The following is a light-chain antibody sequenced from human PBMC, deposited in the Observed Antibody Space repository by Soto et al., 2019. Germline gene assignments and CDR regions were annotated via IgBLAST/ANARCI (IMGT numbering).Light chain of an antibody. J-gene: IGLJ1*01. V-gene: IGLV2-14*01. Sequence: QSALTQPASVSGSPGQSITISCTGTSSDVGGYNYVSWYQQHPGKAPKLMIYDVSNRPSGVSNRFSGSKSGNTXSLTISGXXXXXXXDYYCSSYTSSSTPYVFGTGTKLTVL. CDR3: SSYTSSSTPYV. CDR1: SSDVGGYNY. CDR2: DVS.